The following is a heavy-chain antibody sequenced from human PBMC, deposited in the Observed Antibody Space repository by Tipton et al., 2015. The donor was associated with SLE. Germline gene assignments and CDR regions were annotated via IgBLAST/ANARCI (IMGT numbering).Heavy chain of an antibody. V-gene: IGHV3-7*01. CDR3: ARDSDAGWFDP. D-gene: IGHD1-26*01. CDR1: GFTFSSYW. J-gene: IGHJ5*02. CDR2: IKQDGSEK. Sequence: SLRLSCAASGFTFSSYWMSWVRQAPGKGLGWVANIKQDGSEKYYVDSVKGRFTISRDNAKNSLYLQMNSLRAEDTAVYYCARDSDAGWFDPWGQGTLVTVSS.